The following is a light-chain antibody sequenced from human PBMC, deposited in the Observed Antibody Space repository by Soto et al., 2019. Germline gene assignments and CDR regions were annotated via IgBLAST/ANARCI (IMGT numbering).Light chain of an antibody. Sequence: DIQMNQSPSTLSGSVGDRVTITCRASQTISSWLAWYQQKPGKDPKLLIYKASTLKSGVPSRFSGSGSGTEFTLTISSLQPDDFATYYCQHYNSYSEAFGQGTKLDIK. V-gene: IGKV1-5*03. J-gene: IGKJ1*01. CDR2: KAS. CDR3: QHYNSYSEA. CDR1: QTISSW.